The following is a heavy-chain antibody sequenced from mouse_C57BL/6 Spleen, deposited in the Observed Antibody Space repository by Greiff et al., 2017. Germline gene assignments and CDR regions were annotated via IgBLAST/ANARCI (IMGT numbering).Heavy chain of an antibody. CDR2: IDPSDSYT. Sequence: QVQLKESGAELVMPGASVKLSCKASGYTFTSYWMHWVKQRPGQGLEWIGEIDPSDSYTNYNQKFKGKSTLTVDKSSSTAYMQLSSLTSEDSAVYYCASSSLYLYYAMDYWGQGTSVTVSS. V-gene: IGHV1-69*01. CDR3: ASSSLYLYYAMDY. J-gene: IGHJ4*01. D-gene: IGHD5-5*01. CDR1: GYTFTSYW.